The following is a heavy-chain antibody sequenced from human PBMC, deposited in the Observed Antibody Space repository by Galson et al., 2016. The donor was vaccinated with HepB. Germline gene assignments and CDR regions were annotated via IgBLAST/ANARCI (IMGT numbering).Heavy chain of an antibody. J-gene: IGHJ5*02. Sequence: ETLSLTCNVSGGSVSSGSHYWNWIRQPPGKGLQWIGYIHYSGSTSYNPSLKSQVTVSVDTSKNHFSLRLTSVTAADTAVYFCARGNYYGSGPWFDPWGQGTLVTVSS. CDR3: ARGNYYGSGPWFDP. V-gene: IGHV4-61*03. CDR1: GGSVSSGSHY. CDR2: IHYSGST. D-gene: IGHD3-10*01.